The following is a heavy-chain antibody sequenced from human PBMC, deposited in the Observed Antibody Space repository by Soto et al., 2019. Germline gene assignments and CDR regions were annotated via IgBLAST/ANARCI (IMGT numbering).Heavy chain of an antibody. CDR3: ARDLGYSTSMGAFDI. Sequence: QVQLQESGPGLVEPSGTLSLTCVVSGGSISSSNWWSWVRQPPGKGLEWIGEIYHSGSTNYNPSLKSGVIISVDKSKNHVSLKIYSVTAADTAVYYCARDLGYSTSMGAFDIWGLGTMVIVSS. CDR1: GGSISSSNW. J-gene: IGHJ3*02. D-gene: IGHD5-12*01. CDR2: IYHSGST. V-gene: IGHV4-4*02.